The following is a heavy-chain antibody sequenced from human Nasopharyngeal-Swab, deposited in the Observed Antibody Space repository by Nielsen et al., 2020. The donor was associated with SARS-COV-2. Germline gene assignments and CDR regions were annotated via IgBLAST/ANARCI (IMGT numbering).Heavy chain of an antibody. CDR1: GDTFITFG. V-gene: IGHV1-18*01. D-gene: IGHD4-17*01. CDR2: ISAYNGNT. Sequence: ASVKVSCKASGDTFITFGITWVRQAPGQGLEWMGWISAYNGNTNYAQKFQDRVTMTTDTSTTTAYMELRGLKTDDTAVYYCARDNESGDYYAYDIWGQGTTVTVSS. J-gene: IGHJ3*02. CDR3: ARDNESGDYYAYDI.